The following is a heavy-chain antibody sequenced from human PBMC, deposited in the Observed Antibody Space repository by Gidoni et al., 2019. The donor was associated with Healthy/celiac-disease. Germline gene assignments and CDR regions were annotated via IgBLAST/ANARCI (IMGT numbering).Heavy chain of an antibody. Sequence: QVQPVQSGAAGKKPGSWVKVSGKAAGGTFSSYAISWVRQAPGQGLEWMGGIIPIFGTANYAQKFQGRVTITADESTSTAYMELSSLRSEDTAVYYCARGAKGADLPRGWGQGTLVTVSS. J-gene: IGHJ4*02. V-gene: IGHV1-69*01. CDR2: IIPIFGTA. CDR3: ARGAKGADLPRG. CDR1: GGTFSSYA. D-gene: IGHD3-16*01.